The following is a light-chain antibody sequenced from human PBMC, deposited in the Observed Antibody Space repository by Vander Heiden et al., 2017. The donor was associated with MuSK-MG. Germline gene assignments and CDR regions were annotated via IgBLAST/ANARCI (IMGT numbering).Light chain of an antibody. CDR3: QQSYSTPLT. J-gene: IGKJ4*01. Sequence: DIQMPSSPSPLSASVGDRVTITCRASKSISSYLNWYQQKPGKAPKLLIYAASSWQSGVPSRFSGSGSGTDFTLTISSLQPEDFATYYCQQSYSTPLTFGGGTKVEIK. CDR2: AAS. V-gene: IGKV1-39*01. CDR1: KSISSY.